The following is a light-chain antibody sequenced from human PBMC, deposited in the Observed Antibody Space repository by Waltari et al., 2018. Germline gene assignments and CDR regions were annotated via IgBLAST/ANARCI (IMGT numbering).Light chain of an antibody. CDR1: SRECGGYTY. CDR3: CSYAGSYTYVV. CDR2: DVS. V-gene: IGLV2-11*01. J-gene: IGLJ2*01. Sequence: QSALTQPRSVSGSPGQSVTISCTGTSRECGGYTYVPWYQQHPGKAPKLMIYDVSKRPSGVPDRFSGSKSGNTASLTISGLQAEDEADYYCCSYAGSYTYVVFGGGTKLTVL.